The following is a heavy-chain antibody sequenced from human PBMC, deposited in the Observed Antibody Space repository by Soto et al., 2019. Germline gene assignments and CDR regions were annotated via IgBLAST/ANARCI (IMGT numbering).Heavy chain of an antibody. V-gene: IGHV4-39*01. CDR1: CGSISSSRFY. D-gene: IGHD1-20*01. J-gene: IGHJ5*02. Sequence: SETLSLTFPVSCGSISSSRFYWGWIRQPPGKGLAWIGSIYYSGSTYYNPSLESRVTISVDTSKNQFSLKMSSVTAADKAVYYCARRYGVTGQQPRRNWFDPWGQGTRVTVSS. CDR2: IYYSGST. CDR3: ARRYGVTGQQPRRNWFDP.